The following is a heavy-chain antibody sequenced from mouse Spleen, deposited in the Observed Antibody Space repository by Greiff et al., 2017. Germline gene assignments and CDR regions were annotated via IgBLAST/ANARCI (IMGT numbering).Heavy chain of an antibody. CDR3: ARDGNSNFDY. Sequence: QVQLKESGPELVKPGASVKISCKASGYAFSSSWMNWVKQRPGKGLEWIGRIYPGDGDTNYNGKFKGKATLTADKSSSTAYMQLSSLTSEDSAVYFCARDGNSNFDYWGQGTTLTVSS. V-gene: IGHV1-82*01. CDR1: GYAFSSSW. J-gene: IGHJ2*01. D-gene: IGHD2-1*01. CDR2: IYPGDGDT.